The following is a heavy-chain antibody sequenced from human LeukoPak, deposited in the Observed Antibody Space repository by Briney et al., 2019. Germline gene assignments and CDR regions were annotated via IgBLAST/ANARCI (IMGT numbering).Heavy chain of an antibody. V-gene: IGHV4-59*01. CDR3: ARGQSGSYYRPQGFYYYYYMDV. CDR1: GGSISSYY. J-gene: IGHJ6*03. D-gene: IGHD1-26*01. Sequence: SETLSLTCTVSGGSISSYYWSWIRQPPGKGLEWIGYIYYSGSTNYNPSLKSRVTISVDTSKNQFSLKLSSVTAADTAVYYCARGQSGSYYRPQGFYYYYYMDVWGKGTTVTVSS. CDR2: IYYSGST.